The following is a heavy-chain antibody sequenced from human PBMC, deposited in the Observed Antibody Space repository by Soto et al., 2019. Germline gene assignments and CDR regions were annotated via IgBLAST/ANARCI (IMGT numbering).Heavy chain of an antibody. CDR3: SRLGRATRPEQAFDI. Sequence: PGGSLRLSCTASGIAFGDNAMTWFRQAPGMGLEWVGFITSKAYGGTSHYAASVKGRFTISRDDSKSIAYLQMNSLRTEDTAVYYCSRLGRATRPEQAFDIWGRGTMVTVS. CDR2: ITSKAYGGTS. J-gene: IGHJ3*02. D-gene: IGHD5-12*01. V-gene: IGHV3-49*03. CDR1: GIAFGDNA.